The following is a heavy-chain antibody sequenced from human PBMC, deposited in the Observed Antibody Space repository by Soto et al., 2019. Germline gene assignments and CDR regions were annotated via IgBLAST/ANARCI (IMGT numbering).Heavy chain of an antibody. V-gene: IGHV3-23*01. CDR3: AKVFGVVTHYGMDV. CDR1: GVTFSSYA. CDR2: ISGSGGST. D-gene: IGHD3-3*01. Sequence: GGSLRLSCAASGVTFSSYAMSWVRQAPGKGLEWVSAISGSGGSTYYADSVKGRFTISRDNSKNTLYLQMNSLRAEDTAVYYCAKVFGVVTHYGMDVWGQGTTVTVSS. J-gene: IGHJ6*02.